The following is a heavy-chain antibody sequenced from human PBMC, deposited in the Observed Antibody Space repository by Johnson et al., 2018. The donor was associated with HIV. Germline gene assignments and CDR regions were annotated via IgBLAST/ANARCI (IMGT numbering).Heavy chain of an antibody. Sequence: QVHLVESGGGLVKPGGSLRLSCAASGFTFSVYYMSWVRQAPGKGLEWVAVISYDGSNKYYADSVKGRFTISRDNSKNTLYLQMNSLRAEDTAVYYCARDLPAIAARPGGAFDIWGQGTMVTVSS. CDR1: GFTFSVYY. CDR2: ISYDGSNK. J-gene: IGHJ3*02. CDR3: ARDLPAIAARPGGAFDI. D-gene: IGHD6-6*01. V-gene: IGHV3-30-3*01.